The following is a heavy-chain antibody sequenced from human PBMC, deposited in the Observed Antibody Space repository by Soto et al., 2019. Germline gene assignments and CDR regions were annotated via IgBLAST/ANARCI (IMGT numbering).Heavy chain of an antibody. V-gene: IGHV3-11*01. CDR1: GFTFSDYY. D-gene: IGHD4-17*01. CDR2: ISSSGSTI. CDR3: ARDPSTVTTPWLSPGAFDI. Sequence: QVPLVESGGGLVKPGGSLRLSCAASGFTFSDYYMSWIRQAPGKGLEWVAYISSSGSTIYYADSVKGRFTIARDNAKNSLYLQMNSLRAEDTAVYYCARDPSTVTTPWLSPGAFDIWGQGTMVTVSS. J-gene: IGHJ3*02.